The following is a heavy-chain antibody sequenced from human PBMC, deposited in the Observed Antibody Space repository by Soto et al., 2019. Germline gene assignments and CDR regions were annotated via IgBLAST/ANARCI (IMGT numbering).Heavy chain of an antibody. V-gene: IGHV5-51*01. Sequence: LWESLKISCKGSGYSFTSYWIGWVRQMPGKGLDWMGIFYPVDSDTRYSPSFQGQVTISADKSIRTAYLQWSSLKASDTAMYYCARPTRTYYYGMDVWGQGTTVTVSS. CDR1: GYSFTSYW. J-gene: IGHJ6*02. CDR3: ARPTRTYYYGMDV. CDR2: FYPVDSDT.